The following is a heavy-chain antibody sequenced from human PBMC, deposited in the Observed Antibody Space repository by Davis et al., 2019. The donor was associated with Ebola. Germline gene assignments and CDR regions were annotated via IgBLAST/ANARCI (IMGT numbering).Heavy chain of an antibody. Sequence: KVSCKGSGFTFTNYWIGWVRQMPGKGLEWMGIIYVGDSDTRYSPSFEGQVTISVDKSISTAYLQWNSLKASDTAMYYCARRRGFSSGWYVDYWGQGTLVTVSS. CDR2: IYVGDSDT. D-gene: IGHD6-19*01. CDR3: ARRRGFSSGWYVDY. CDR1: GFTFTNYW. V-gene: IGHV5-51*01. J-gene: IGHJ4*02.